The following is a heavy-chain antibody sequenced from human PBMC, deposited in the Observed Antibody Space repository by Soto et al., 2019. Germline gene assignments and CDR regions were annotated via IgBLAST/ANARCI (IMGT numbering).Heavy chain of an antibody. V-gene: IGHV1-18*01. CDR3: ARDPRCSSTSCYTVGWFDP. D-gene: IGHD2-2*02. CDR2: ISAYNGNT. J-gene: IGHJ5*02. Sequence: ASVKVSCKASGYTFTSYGISWVRQAPGQGLEWMGWISAYNGNTNYAQKLQGRVTMTTDTSTSTAYMELRSLRSDDTAVYYCARDPRCSSTSCYTVGWFDPWSQGTLVTVSS. CDR1: GYTFTSYG.